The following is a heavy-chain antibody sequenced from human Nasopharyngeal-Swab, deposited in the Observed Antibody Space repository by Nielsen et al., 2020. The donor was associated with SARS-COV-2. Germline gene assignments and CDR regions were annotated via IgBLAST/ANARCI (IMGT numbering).Heavy chain of an antibody. CDR2: IKQDGSEK. CDR1: GFTFSSYW. V-gene: IGHV3-7*03. CDR3: ARWVTFYYYYYGMDV. J-gene: IGHJ6*02. Sequence: LKISCAASGFTFSSYWMSWVRQAPGKGLEWVANIKQDGSEKYYVDSVKGRFTISRDNAKNSLYLQMNSLRAEDTAVYYCARWVTFYYYYYGMDVWGQGTTVTVSS. D-gene: IGHD4-23*01.